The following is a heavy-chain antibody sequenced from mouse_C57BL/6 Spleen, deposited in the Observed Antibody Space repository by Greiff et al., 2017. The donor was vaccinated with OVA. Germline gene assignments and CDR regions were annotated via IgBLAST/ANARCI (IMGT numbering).Heavy chain of an antibody. J-gene: IGHJ3*01. CDR1: GYTFTSYW. V-gene: IGHV1-50*01. Sequence: VKLQQPGAELVKPGASVKLSCKASGYTFTSYWMQWVKQRPGQGLEWIGEIDPSDSYTNYNQKFKGKATLTVDTSSSTAYMQLSSLTSEDSAVYYCAMGSSYLFAYWGQGTLVTVSA. D-gene: IGHD1-1*01. CDR3: AMGSSYLFAY. CDR2: IDPSDSYT.